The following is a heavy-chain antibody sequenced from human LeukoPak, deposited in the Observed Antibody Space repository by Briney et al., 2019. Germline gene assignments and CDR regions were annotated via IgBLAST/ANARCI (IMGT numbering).Heavy chain of an antibody. J-gene: IGHJ4*02. CDR3: AREGSSDVLLWFGEFTFDY. Sequence: GGSLRLSCAASGFTFSSYAMHWVRQAPGKGLEWVAVISYDGSNKYYADSVKGRFTISRDNSKNTLYLQMNSLRAEDTAVYYCAREGSSDVLLWFGEFTFDYWGQGTLVTVSS. CDR1: GFTFSSYA. D-gene: IGHD3-10*01. V-gene: IGHV3-30*04. CDR2: ISYDGSNK.